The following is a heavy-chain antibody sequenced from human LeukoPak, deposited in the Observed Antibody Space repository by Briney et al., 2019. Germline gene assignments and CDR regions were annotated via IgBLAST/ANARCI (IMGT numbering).Heavy chain of an antibody. CDR1: GGSISSRSYY. Sequence: SETLSLTCTVSGGSISSRSYYWGWVRQPPGKGLEWTGSIHYSGSTYYDASFKSRVTMSVDTSKNQFSLKLSSVTAADTAVYYYARHYRGALAGTMGAFDIWGQGTMVTVSS. D-gene: IGHD6-19*01. CDR2: IHYSGST. J-gene: IGHJ3*02. CDR3: ARHYRGALAGTMGAFDI. V-gene: IGHV4-39*01.